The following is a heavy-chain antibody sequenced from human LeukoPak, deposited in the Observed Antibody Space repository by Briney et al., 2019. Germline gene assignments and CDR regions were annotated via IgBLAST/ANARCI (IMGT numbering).Heavy chain of an antibody. V-gene: IGHV3-30-3*01. Sequence: GGSLRLSCAASGFTFSSYAMPWVRQAPGKGLEWVAVISYDGSNKYYADSVKGRFTISRDNSKNTLYLQMNSLRAEDTAVYYCARDRIAARPEHTDDYYYYYGMDVWGQGTTVTVSS. CDR3: ARDRIAARPEHTDDYYYYYGMDV. CDR1: GFTFSSYA. CDR2: ISYDGSNK. D-gene: IGHD6-6*01. J-gene: IGHJ6*02.